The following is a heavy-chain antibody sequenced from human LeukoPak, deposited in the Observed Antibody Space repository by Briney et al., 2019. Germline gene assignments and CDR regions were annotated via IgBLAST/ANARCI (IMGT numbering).Heavy chain of an antibody. Sequence: GGSLRLSCAASGFTFSTYAMSWVRQAPGKGLEWVSGISGSGGSTFYADSVKDRFTISRDNSKNTLYVQMKSLRAEDTAVYYCAKPSVDTSMVDSHFDSWGQGTLVTVSS. V-gene: IGHV3-23*01. CDR2: ISGSGGST. J-gene: IGHJ4*02. D-gene: IGHD5-18*01. CDR1: GFTFSTYA. CDR3: AKPSVDTSMVDSHFDS.